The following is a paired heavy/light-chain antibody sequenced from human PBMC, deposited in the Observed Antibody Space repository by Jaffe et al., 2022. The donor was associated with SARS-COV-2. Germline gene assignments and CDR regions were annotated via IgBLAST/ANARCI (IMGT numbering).Light chain of an antibody. J-gene: IGKJ4*01. Sequence: EIVLTQSPATLFLSPGERATLSCRASEVVSPYLGWYQQKPGQAPKLLIYDVSNRATGIPARFTGSGSGTDFTLTISSLEPEDFAVYYCQQRRKWPLTFGGGTKVEIK. CDR1: EVVSPY. V-gene: IGKV3-11*01. CDR2: DVS. CDR3: QQRRKWPLT.
Heavy chain of an antibody. CDR3: ASGLLGRGVNYNWFDS. Sequence: QVQLVQSGAEVKEPGASVNVSCKASGYTFTRFDIHWVRQAPGQRLEWMGRISAANGDTISSQHIQGRVSITGDTSTIVYMELSSLRSEDTAIYYCASGLLGRGVNYNWFDSWGQGTLVTVSS. J-gene: IGHJ5*01. V-gene: IGHV1-3*01. D-gene: IGHD3-10*01. CDR2: ISAANGDT. CDR1: GYTFTRFD.